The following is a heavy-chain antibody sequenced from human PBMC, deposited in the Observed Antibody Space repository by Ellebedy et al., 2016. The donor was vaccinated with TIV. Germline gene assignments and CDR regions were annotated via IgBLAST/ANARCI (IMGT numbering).Heavy chain of an antibody. V-gene: IGHV6-1*01. CDR1: GDSLSSNSAA. CDR3: ARGRWLQFAIAFDY. D-gene: IGHD5-24*01. CDR2: TYYRSKWYN. J-gene: IGHJ4*02. Sequence: SQTLSLTCXISGDSLSSNSAAWNWIRQSPSRGLEWLGRTYYRSKWYNDYAVSVKSRITINPDTSKNQFSLQLNSVTPEDTAVYYCARGRWLQFAIAFDYWGQGTLVTVSS.